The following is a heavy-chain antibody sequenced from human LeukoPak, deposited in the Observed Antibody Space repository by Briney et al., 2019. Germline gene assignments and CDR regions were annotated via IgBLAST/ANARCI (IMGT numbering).Heavy chain of an antibody. J-gene: IGHJ4*02. Sequence: KPSETLSLTCTVSGDSVTSYYWSWIRQPPGKGLEWIGYLYYSGSTDYNPSLKSRVTISVDTFKNQFSLHLSSVTAADTAVYYCAGDHDTSTWYYYWGQGTLVTVSS. V-gene: IGHV4-59*02. CDR2: LYYSGST. D-gene: IGHD6-13*01. CDR1: GDSVTSYY. CDR3: AGDHDTSTWYYY.